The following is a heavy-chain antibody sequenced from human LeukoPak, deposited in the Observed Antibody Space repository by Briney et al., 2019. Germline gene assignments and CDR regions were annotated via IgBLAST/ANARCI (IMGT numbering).Heavy chain of an antibody. V-gene: IGHV1-8*03. D-gene: IGHD2-2*01. J-gene: IGHJ6*03. Sequence: ASVKVSCKASGYTFTSYDINWVRQATGQGLEWMGWMNPNSGNTGYAQKFQGRVTITRNTSISTAYMELSSLRSEDTAVYYCARGRKYQLPPRSPHYYYYMDVWGKGTTVTVSS. CDR3: ARGRKYQLPPRSPHYYYYMDV. CDR1: GYTFTSYD. CDR2: MNPNSGNT.